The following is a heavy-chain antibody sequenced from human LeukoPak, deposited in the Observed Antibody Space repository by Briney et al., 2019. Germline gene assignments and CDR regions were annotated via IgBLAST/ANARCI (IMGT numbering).Heavy chain of an antibody. Sequence: ASVKVSCKASGYTFSDYYIHWVRQAPGQGPEWMGWINLNTGGTNYAQKFDGRFSMTRDTSINTAFMELSRLRSDDTAVYYCARSVTIFGVATGYWGQGTLVTVSS. CDR1: GYTFSDYY. CDR2: INLNTGGT. J-gene: IGHJ4*02. V-gene: IGHV1-2*02. CDR3: ARSVTIFGVATGY. D-gene: IGHD3-3*01.